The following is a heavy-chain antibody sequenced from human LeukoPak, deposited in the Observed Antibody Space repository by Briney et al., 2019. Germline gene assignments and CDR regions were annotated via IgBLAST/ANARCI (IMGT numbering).Heavy chain of an antibody. D-gene: IGHD2-21*02. Sequence: GGSLRLSCAASGFTFSSYAMSGVRQAPGKELEWVSAISGSGGSTYYADSVKGRFTISRDNSKNTLYLQMNSLRAEDTAVYYCAQGVTLWRHFDYWGQGTLVTVSS. CDR3: AQGVTLWRHFDY. V-gene: IGHV3-23*01. CDR1: GFTFSSYA. CDR2: ISGSGGST. J-gene: IGHJ4*02.